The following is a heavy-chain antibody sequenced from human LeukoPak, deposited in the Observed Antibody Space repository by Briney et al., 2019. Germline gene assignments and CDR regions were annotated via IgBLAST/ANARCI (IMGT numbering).Heavy chain of an antibody. Sequence: GGSLRLSCAASGFTFSSYDMHWVRQAPGKGLEWVALVSYGGSNKYYADSVKGRFTISRDNSKNTLYLEMNSLRVEDTDVYYCARRPIYTSGWYYYYYMDVWGKGTTVTVSS. J-gene: IGHJ6*03. V-gene: IGHV3-30*04. CDR2: VSYGGSNK. CDR1: GFTFSSYD. CDR3: ARRPIYTSGWYYYYYMDV. D-gene: IGHD6-19*01.